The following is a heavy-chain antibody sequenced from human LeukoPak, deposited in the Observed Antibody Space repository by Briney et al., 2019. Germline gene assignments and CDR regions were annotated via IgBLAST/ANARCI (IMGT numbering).Heavy chain of an antibody. V-gene: IGHV1-69*05. CDR3: ARDLDSGSYYFDY. CDR2: IIPIFGTA. J-gene: IGHJ4*02. D-gene: IGHD1-26*01. Sequence: SSVKVSCKASGGTFSSYAISWVRQAPGQGLEWTGRIIPIFGTANYAQKFQGRVTITTDGSTSTAYMELGSLRSEDTAVYYCARDLDSGSYYFDYWGQGTLVTVSS. CDR1: GGTFSSYA.